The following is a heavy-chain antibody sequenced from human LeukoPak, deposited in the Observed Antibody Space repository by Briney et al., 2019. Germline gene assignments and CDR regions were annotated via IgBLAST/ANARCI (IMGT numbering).Heavy chain of an antibody. Sequence: GGSLRLSCAASGFTFTKPRMSWVRQAPGKGLEWVGHINPSSDGGTTDYAAAVKGRFSISRDDSKNTLHLKMNRLKTEDTAVYYCTTGTWIQLWLADYWGQGTLVTVSS. J-gene: IGHJ4*02. V-gene: IGHV3-15*01. CDR2: INPSSDGGTT. CDR1: GFTFTKPR. CDR3: TTGTWIQLWLADY. D-gene: IGHD5-18*01.